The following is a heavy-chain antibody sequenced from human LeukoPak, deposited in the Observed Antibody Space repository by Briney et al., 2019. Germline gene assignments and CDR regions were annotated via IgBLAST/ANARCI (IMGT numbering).Heavy chain of an antibody. V-gene: IGHV5-51*01. D-gene: IGHD6-19*01. CDR2: IYPGDSDI. J-gene: IGHJ4*02. CDR3: ARRDVSAWYYFDY. CDR1: GYTFNTYW. Sequence: GESLKISCKGSGYTFNTYWVGWVRQMPGKGLEWIVIIYPGDSDIRYSPSFRGQVTISADKSSSTAYLQWSSLKASDTAMYYCARRDVSAWYYFDYWGQGTLVTVSS.